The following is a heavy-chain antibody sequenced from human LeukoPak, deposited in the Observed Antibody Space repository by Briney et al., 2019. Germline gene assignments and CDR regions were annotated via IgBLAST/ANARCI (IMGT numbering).Heavy chain of an antibody. V-gene: IGHV4-34*01. CDR2: INHSGST. CDR3: ARGPRRVGVVPAAIVWWFDP. CDR1: GGSFSGYY. D-gene: IGHD2-2*02. Sequence: PSETLSLTCAVYGGSFSGYYWSWIRQPPGKGLEWIGEINHSGSTNYNPSLKSRVTISVDTSKNQFSLKLSSVTAADTAVYYCARGPRRVGVVPAAIVWWFDPWGQGTLVTVSS. J-gene: IGHJ5*02.